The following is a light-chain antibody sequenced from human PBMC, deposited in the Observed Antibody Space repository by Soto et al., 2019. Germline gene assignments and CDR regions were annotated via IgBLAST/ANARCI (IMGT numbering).Light chain of an antibody. CDR3: QSYDSSLSGSGV. Sequence: QPVLTQPPSVSGAPGQRVTISCTGSSSNIGAGYDVHWYQQLLGTAPKLLIYGNSNRPSGVPDRFSGSKSGTSASLAITGLQAEDEADYYCQSYDSSLSGSGVFGGGTKLTVL. CDR2: GNS. J-gene: IGLJ3*02. CDR1: SSNIGAGYD. V-gene: IGLV1-40*01.